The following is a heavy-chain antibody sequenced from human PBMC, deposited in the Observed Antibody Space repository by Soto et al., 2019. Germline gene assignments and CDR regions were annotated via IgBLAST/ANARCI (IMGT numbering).Heavy chain of an antibody. J-gene: IGHJ4*02. Sequence: PGESLKISCKGSGYRFTSYWIGWVRQMPGKGLEWMGIIYPSDSDTRYGPSFQGQVTISADKSISTAYLQWSSLKASDTAMYYCARLEYSSGWYYFDYWGQGTLVTVSS. CDR3: ARLEYSSGWYYFDY. D-gene: IGHD6-19*01. V-gene: IGHV5-51*01. CDR1: GYRFTSYW. CDR2: IYPSDSDT.